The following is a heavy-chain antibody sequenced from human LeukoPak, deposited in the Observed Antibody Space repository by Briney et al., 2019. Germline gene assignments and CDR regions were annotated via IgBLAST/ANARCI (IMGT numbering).Heavy chain of an antibody. CDR1: GFTFSSYG. J-gene: IGHJ4*02. Sequence: GGSLRLSCAASGFTFSSYGMHWVRQAPGKGLEWVANIKQDGSEKYYVDSVKGRLTISRDNAQNSLYLQMNSLRAEDTAVYYCARVDYYGSGSYPSYYFDYWGQGSLVTVSS. D-gene: IGHD3-10*01. V-gene: IGHV3-7*01. CDR3: ARVDYYGSGSYPSYYFDY. CDR2: IKQDGSEK.